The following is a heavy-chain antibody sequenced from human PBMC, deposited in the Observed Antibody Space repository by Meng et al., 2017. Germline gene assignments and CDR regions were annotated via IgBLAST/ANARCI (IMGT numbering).Heavy chain of an antibody. CDR1: GFSLRCYR. J-gene: IGHJ2*01. D-gene: IGHD2/OR15-2a*01. CDR3: ARGLSTTYWYFDL. CDR2: IWYDGSNK. V-gene: IGHV3-33*01. Sequence: VRLAYSGGGRAQPGRSLSLTCDASGFSLRCYRMHWVRQAPGKGLEWVTVIWYDGSNKYYADSVKGRFTISRDNSKNTLYLKMNSLRAEDTAVYYCARGLSTTYWYFDLWGRGTLVTVSS.